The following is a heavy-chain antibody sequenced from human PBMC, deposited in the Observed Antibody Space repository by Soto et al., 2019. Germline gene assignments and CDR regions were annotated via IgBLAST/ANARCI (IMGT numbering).Heavy chain of an antibody. CDR1: GFTFDDYA. D-gene: IGHD3-9*01. V-gene: IGHV3-9*01. J-gene: IGHJ4*02. CDR3: AKDTTYDILTGPTFDY. Sequence: GGSLRLSCAASGFTFDDYAMHWVRQAPGKGLEWVSGISWNSGSIGYADFVKGRFTISSDNAKNSLYLQMNSLRAEDTALYYCAKDTTYDILTGPTFDYWGQGTLVTVSS. CDR2: ISWNSGSI.